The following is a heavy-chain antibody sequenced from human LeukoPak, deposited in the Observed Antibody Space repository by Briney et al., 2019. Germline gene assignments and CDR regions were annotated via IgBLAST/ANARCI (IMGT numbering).Heavy chain of an antibody. CDR2: INTDGRIT. D-gene: IGHD4-17*01. Sequence: QAGGSLRLSCAASGFTFSNYWMHWVRQAPGKGLVWLSRINTDGRITTYADSVKGRFTISRDNAKNTLYLQMNSLRAEDTAVYYCARGGDNDYGDRWGQGTLVTVSS. V-gene: IGHV3-74*01. CDR3: ARGGDNDYGDR. J-gene: IGHJ4*02. CDR1: GFTFSNYW.